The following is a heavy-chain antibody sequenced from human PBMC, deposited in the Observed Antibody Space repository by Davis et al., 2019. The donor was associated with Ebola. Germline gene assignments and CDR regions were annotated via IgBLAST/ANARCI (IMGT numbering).Heavy chain of an antibody. CDR3: ARDPDGSSGYVDY. J-gene: IGHJ4*02. CDR1: GFTFSSYA. CDR2: ISYDGSNK. Sequence: GESLKISCAASGFTFSSYAMHWVRQAPGKGLEWVAVISYDGSNKYYADSVKGRFTISRDNSKNTLYLQMNSLRAEDTAVYYCARDPDGSSGYVDYWGQGTLVTVSS. V-gene: IGHV3-30-3*01. D-gene: IGHD3-22*01.